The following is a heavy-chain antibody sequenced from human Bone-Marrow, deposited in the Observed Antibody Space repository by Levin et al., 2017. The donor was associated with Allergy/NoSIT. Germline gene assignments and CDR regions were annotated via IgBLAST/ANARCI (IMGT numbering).Heavy chain of an antibody. CDR3: AGRYGSGGSGYNHYYYYGMDV. D-gene: IGHD2-15*01. Sequence: SQTLSLTCAVHGGSFSGYYWSWIRQPPGKGLEWRGEINDSGSTNYNPSLTSRVTISVDTSKDQYSRKLGSVTAADTAVYYCAGRYGSGGSGYNHYYYYGMDVWGQGTTVTVSS. J-gene: IGHJ6*02. CDR1: GGSFSGYY. V-gene: IGHV4-34*01. CDR2: INDSGST.